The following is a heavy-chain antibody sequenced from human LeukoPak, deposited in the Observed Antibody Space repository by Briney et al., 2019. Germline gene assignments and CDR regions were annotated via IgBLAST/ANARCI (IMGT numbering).Heavy chain of an antibody. D-gene: IGHD6-19*01. J-gene: IGHJ4*01. V-gene: IGHV3-74*01. CDR2: VNSDGSST. CDR1: GFTFSTFW. CDR3: ARALRLAVNLDY. Sequence: GGSLRLSCAASGFTFSTFWMHWVRQAPGKGLVWVSRVNSDGSSTSYADSVKGRFTISRDNAKNTLSLQMNSLRAEDTAVYYCARALRLAVNLDYWGQGTLVTVSS.